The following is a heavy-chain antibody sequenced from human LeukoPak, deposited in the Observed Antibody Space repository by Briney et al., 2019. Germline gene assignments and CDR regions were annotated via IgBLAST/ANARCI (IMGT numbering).Heavy chain of an antibody. CDR1: GYTFTSYG. V-gene: IGHV1-18*01. Sequence: ASVKVSCKASGYTFTSYGISWVRQAPGQGLEWMGWISAYNGNTNYAQKLQGGVTMTTDTSTSTAYMELRSLRSDDTAVYYCARGLVVVVPAAIPGFDYWGQGTLVTVSS. J-gene: IGHJ4*02. CDR3: ARGLVVVVPAAIPGFDY. D-gene: IGHD2-2*01. CDR2: ISAYNGNT.